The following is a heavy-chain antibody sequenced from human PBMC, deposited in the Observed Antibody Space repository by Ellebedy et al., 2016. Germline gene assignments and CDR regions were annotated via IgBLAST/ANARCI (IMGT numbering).Heavy chain of an antibody. CDR2: INHSGST. D-gene: IGHD2-15*01. Sequence: SQTLSLTCAVYGGSFNGYYWRWIRQPPGKGLEWIGEINHSGSTNYNPSLKSRVTISVDTSKNQFSLKLSSVTAADTAVYYCARAGYCSGLCWFDPWGQGTLVTVSS. CDR1: GGSFNGYY. J-gene: IGHJ5*02. V-gene: IGHV4-34*01. CDR3: ARAGYCSGLCWFDP.